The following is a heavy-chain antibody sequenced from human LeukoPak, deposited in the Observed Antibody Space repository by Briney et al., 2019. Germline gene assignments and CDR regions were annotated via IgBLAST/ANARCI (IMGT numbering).Heavy chain of an antibody. D-gene: IGHD6-19*01. CDR1: GGSFSGCY. Sequence: KPSETLSLTCAVYGGSFSGCYWSWIRQPPGKGLEWIGEINHSGSTNYNPSLKSRVTISVDTSKNQFSLKLSSVTAADTAVYYCARGSTRQWRDAFDIWGQGTMVTVSS. V-gene: IGHV4-34*01. CDR3: ARGSTRQWRDAFDI. J-gene: IGHJ3*02. CDR2: INHSGST.